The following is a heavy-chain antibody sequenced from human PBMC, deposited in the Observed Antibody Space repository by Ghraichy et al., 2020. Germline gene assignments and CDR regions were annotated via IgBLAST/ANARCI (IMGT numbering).Heavy chain of an antibody. CDR3: ARDGEGNLVLPTTDY. J-gene: IGHJ4*02. CDR2: ISSSSYI. D-gene: IGHD3-10*01. CDR1: GFTFSSYS. Sequence: GGSLRLSCAASGFTFSSYSMNWVRQAPGKGLEWVSSISSSSYIYYADSVKGRFTISRDNAKNSLYLQMNSLRAEDTAVYYCARDGEGNLVLPTTDYWGQGTLVTVSS. V-gene: IGHV3-21*01.